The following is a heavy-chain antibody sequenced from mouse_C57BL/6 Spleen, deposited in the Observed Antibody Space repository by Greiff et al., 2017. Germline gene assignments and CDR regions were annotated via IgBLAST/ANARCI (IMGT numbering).Heavy chain of an antibody. Sequence: QVQLQQSGAELVKPGASVKISCKASGYAFSSYWMNWVKQRPGKGLEWIGQIYPGDGDTNYNGKFKGKATLTADKSSSTAYMQLSSLTSEDSAVYFCAREAAYYSNSLYAMDYWGQGTSVTVSS. V-gene: IGHV1-80*01. J-gene: IGHJ4*01. D-gene: IGHD2-5*01. CDR2: IYPGDGDT. CDR3: AREAAYYSNSLYAMDY. CDR1: GYAFSSYW.